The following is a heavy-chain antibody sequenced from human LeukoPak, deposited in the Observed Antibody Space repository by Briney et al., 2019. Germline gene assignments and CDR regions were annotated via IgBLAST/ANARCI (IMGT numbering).Heavy chain of an antibody. CDR1: GGSISSSSYY. D-gene: IGHD3-22*01. Sequence: SETLSLTCTVSGGSISSSSYYWGWIRQPPGKGLEWIGSIYYSGSTYYNPSLKSRVTISVDTSKNQFSLKLSSVTAADTAVYYCARFYCYDSSGYYYYFDYWGQGTLVTVSS. CDR3: ARFYCYDSSGYYYYFDY. CDR2: IYYSGST. J-gene: IGHJ4*02. V-gene: IGHV4-39*07.